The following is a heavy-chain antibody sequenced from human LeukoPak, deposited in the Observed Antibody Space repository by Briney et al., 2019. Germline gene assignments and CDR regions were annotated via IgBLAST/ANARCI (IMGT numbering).Heavy chain of an antibody. CDR3: ARGFGRYSSSWFDY. J-gene: IGHJ4*02. D-gene: IGHD6-13*01. CDR2: IKQDGSEK. V-gene: IGHV3-7*01. CDR1: GFTFSSNY. Sequence: GGSLRLSCAASGFTFSSNYMSWVRQAPGKGLEWVANIKQDGSEKYYVDSVKGRFTISRDNAKNSLYLQMNSLRAEDTAVYYCARGFGRYSSSWFDYWGQGTLVTVSS.